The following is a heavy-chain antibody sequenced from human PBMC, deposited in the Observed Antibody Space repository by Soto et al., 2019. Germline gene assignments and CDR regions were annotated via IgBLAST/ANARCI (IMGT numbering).Heavy chain of an antibody. CDR3: ARYSSSTSYQFDY. V-gene: IGHV4-31*03. Sequence: SETLSLTCTASGGSISSGGYYWSWIRQHPGKGLEWIGYIYYSGSTYYNPSLKSRVTISVDTSKNQFSLKLSSVTAADTAVYYCARYSSSTSYQFDYWGQGTLVTVSS. J-gene: IGHJ4*02. CDR2: IYYSGST. CDR1: GGSISSGGYY. D-gene: IGHD2-2*01.